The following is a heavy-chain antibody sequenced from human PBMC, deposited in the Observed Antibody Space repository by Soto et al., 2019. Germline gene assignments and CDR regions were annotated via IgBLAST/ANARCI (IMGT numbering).Heavy chain of an antibody. J-gene: IGHJ4*02. Sequence: ASVKVSCAASVYTFTTYYMHWVRLAPGQGLEWMGIINPLGGSTVYAQNFQGRVIMTRDTSTNTVYMDLSSLRSEDTAVYYCAITTYFYESSGSFWGQGTLVTVSS. D-gene: IGHD3-22*01. CDR3: AITTYFYESSGSF. V-gene: IGHV1-46*03. CDR2: INPLGGST. CDR1: VYTFTTYY.